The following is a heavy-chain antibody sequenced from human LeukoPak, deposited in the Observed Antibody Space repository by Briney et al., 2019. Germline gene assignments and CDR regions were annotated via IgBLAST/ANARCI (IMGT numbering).Heavy chain of an antibody. Sequence: GGSLRLSCAASGFTFSNYARSWVRQAPGKGLEWVSAISGSGVTTYYADSVKGRFTISRDNPKNTLYLQMNSLRAEDTAVYYCAKDQLTTVTTSFDYWGQGTLVTVSS. CDR1: GFTFSNYA. CDR2: ISGSGVTT. D-gene: IGHD4-11*01. CDR3: AKDQLTTVTTSFDY. J-gene: IGHJ4*02. V-gene: IGHV3-23*01.